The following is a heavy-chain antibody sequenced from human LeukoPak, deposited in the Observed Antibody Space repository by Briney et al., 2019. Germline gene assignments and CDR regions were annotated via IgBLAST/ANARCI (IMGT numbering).Heavy chain of an antibody. Sequence: ASVKVSCKASGYTFTAYYLQWVRLAPGQGLEWMGWINPNSGGTDYTQKFQGRVTMTRDTSISTAYMELSRLRSDDTAVYYCARDYSRYFDFWGQGTLVTVSS. V-gene: IGHV1-2*02. CDR1: GYTFTAYY. CDR2: INPNSGGT. D-gene: IGHD4-11*01. J-gene: IGHJ4*02. CDR3: ARDYSRYFDF.